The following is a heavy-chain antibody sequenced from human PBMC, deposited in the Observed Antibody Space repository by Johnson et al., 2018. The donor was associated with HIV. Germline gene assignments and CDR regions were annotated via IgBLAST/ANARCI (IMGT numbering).Heavy chain of an antibody. J-gene: IGHJ3*02. CDR1: GFTFSSYA. CDR2: ITGNGGST. CDR3: ARDPLENDYIWGQGAFDI. D-gene: IGHD3-16*01. Sequence: VHLVESGGGVVQPGRSLRLSCAASGFTFSSYAINWVRQAPGKGLEYVSGITGNGGSTYYANSVKGRFTISRDNSKNTLYLQMGSLRAEDMAVYYCARDPLENDYIWGQGAFDIWGQGTMVTVSS. V-gene: IGHV3-64*01.